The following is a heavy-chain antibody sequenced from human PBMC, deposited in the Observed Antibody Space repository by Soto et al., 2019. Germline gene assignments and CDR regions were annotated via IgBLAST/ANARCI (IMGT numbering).Heavy chain of an antibody. J-gene: IGHJ4*02. V-gene: IGHV4-34*01. CDR3: ARGGYGSGSYYKTRSFDY. D-gene: IGHD3-10*01. CDR1: GGSISSYY. Sequence: SETLSLTCTVSGGSISSYYWSWIRQPAGKGLEWIGEINHSGSTNYNPSLKSRVTISVDTSKNQFSLKLSSVTAADTAVYYCARGGYGSGSYYKTRSFDYWGQGTLVTVSS. CDR2: INHSGST.